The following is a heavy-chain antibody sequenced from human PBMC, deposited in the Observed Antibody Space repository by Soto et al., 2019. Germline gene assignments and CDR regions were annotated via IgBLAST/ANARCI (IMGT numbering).Heavy chain of an antibody. CDR1: GFVFNLYS. Sequence: EVQLVESGGGLVQPGGSLRLSCATSGFVFNLYSMNWVRQAPGKGLEWISYIGNNTNSVYYADSVKGRFTISRDNAKNALYLQMNSRRADDTAVYYCMGAGHASQWGLGTLVTVSS. CDR2: IGNNTNSV. CDR3: MGAGHASQ. D-gene: IGHD3-16*01. J-gene: IGHJ4*02. V-gene: IGHV3-48*01.